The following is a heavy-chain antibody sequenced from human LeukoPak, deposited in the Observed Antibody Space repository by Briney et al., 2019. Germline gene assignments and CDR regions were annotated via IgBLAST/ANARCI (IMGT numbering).Heavy chain of an antibody. CDR2: IWYDGSDK. J-gene: IGHJ4*02. CDR1: GFTFSNYA. Sequence: GRSLRLSCAASGFTFSNYAMHWVRQAPGKGLEWVVVIWYDGSDKYYGDSVKGRFTISRDNSKNTLYLQMNTLRAEDTAVYYCARDRLQKYCSTSGCFFDYWGQGTLVTVSS. D-gene: IGHD2-2*01. V-gene: IGHV3-33*01. CDR3: ARDRLQKYCSTSGCFFDY.